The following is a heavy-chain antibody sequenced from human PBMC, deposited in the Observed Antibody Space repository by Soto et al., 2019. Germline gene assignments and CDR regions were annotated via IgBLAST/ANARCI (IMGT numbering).Heavy chain of an antibody. CDR2: IGPDGTDI. V-gene: IGHV3-74*01. CDR1: GFTFSNFW. J-gene: IGHJ5*02. CDR3: AKLPWEVAPS. Sequence: GGSLRLSCSDSGFTFSNFWIHWVRQAPGKGLEWVSHIGPDGTDIVYADSVKGRYTISRVNARNTGYLQLNSLKAEDKAMYYYAKLPWEVAPSWGQGTLVTVSS. D-gene: IGHD1-26*01.